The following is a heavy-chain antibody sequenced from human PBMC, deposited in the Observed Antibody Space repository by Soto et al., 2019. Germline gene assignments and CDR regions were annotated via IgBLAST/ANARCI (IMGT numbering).Heavy chain of an antibody. CDR3: ARGHLYSSSWYGPFDY. D-gene: IGHD6-13*01. Sequence: TLSLTCTVSGGSIISGGYDWGLFGQRAGKGLEWIGYIYYSGSTYYNPSLKSRVTISVDTSKNQFSLKLSSVTAADTAVYYCARGHLYSSSWYGPFDYWGQGTLVTVSS. CDR2: IYYSGST. V-gene: IGHV4-31*03. CDR1: GGSIISGGYD. J-gene: IGHJ4*02.